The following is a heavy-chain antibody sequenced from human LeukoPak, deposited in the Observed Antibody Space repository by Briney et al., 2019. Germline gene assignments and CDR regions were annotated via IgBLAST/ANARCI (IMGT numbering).Heavy chain of an antibody. CDR3: ARDRSFDY. J-gene: IGHJ4*02. CDR1: GFTFSSYW. CDR2: IKKDGSEE. Sequence: GGSLRPSCAASGFTFSSYWMSWVRQVPGKGLEWVAKIKKDGSEEYYVDSVKGLFTISRDNAKNSLYLQMNSLRAEDTAVYYCARDRSFDYWGQGTLVTVSS. V-gene: IGHV3-7*01.